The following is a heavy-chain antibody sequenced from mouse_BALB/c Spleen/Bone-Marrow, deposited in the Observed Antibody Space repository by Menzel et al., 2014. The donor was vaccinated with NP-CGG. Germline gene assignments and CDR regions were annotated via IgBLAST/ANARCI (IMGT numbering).Heavy chain of an antibody. CDR3: ARDINYDIYWYFDV. CDR2: SRNKANGYTT. D-gene: IGHD2-4*01. CDR1: GFTFTDYY. Sequence: EVQGVESGGGLAQPGGSLRLSCATSGFTFTDYYMSWVRQPPGKALEWLGFSRNKANGYTTEYSASVKGRFTISRDNSQSILYLQMNTLRAEDGATYYCARDINYDIYWYFDVWGAGTTVTVSS. V-gene: IGHV7-3*02. J-gene: IGHJ1*01.